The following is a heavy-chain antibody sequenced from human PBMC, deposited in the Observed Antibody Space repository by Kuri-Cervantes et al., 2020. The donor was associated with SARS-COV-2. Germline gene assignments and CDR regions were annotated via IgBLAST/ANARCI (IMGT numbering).Heavy chain of an antibody. V-gene: IGHV3-30-3*01. D-gene: IGHD5-18*01. CDR2: ISYDGADK. Sequence: LSLTCAASGFTFSSFSLHWVRQAPGKGLQWVALISYDGADKNYVDSVKGRFTISRDNSKNTLYLQMNSLRAEDTAVYYCAKDQGGSYGISYFDYWGQGTLVTVSS. CDR1: GFTFSSFS. J-gene: IGHJ4*02. CDR3: AKDQGGSYGISYFDY.